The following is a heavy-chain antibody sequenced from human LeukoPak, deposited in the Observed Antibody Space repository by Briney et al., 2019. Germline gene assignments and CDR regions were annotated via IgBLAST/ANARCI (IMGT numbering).Heavy chain of an antibody. V-gene: IGHV4-30-4*08. CDR2: IYYSGST. J-gene: IGHJ4*02. Sequence: PSQTLSLTCTVSGGSISSGSYYWSWIRQPAGKGLEWIGYIYYSGSTYYNPSLKSRVTISVDTSKNQFSLKLSSVTAADTAVYYCARQYCSGGSCGEADYWGQGALVTVSS. D-gene: IGHD2-15*01. CDR3: ARQYCSGGSCGEADY. CDR1: GGSISSGSYY.